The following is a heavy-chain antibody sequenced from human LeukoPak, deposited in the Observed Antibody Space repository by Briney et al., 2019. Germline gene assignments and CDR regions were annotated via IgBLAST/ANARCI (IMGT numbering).Heavy chain of an antibody. D-gene: IGHD3-22*01. J-gene: IGHJ3*02. Sequence: PGGSLRLSCAASGFTFDDYAMHWVRQAPGKGLEWIGYIYDSGSTNYNPSLKSRVTISVDTSKNQFSLKLSSVTAADTAVYYCASLTTAEAFDIWGQGTMVTVSS. CDR1: GFTFDDYA. CDR3: ASLTTAEAFDI. CDR2: IYDSGST. V-gene: IGHV4-59*01.